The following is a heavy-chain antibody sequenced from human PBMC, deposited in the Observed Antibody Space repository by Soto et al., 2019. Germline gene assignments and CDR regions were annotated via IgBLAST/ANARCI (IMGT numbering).Heavy chain of an antibody. Sequence: GESLKISCKGSGYSFTNYWISWGREMPGQGLGWMGRIDPSDSYTNYSPSFQGHVTISADKSISTAYPQWSSLKASDTAMYYCARXLYCSGGSCYNYYYGMDVWVQGTTVTVS. V-gene: IGHV5-10-1*01. J-gene: IGHJ6*02. CDR2: IDPSDSYT. D-gene: IGHD2-15*01. CDR3: ARXLYCSGGSCYNYYYGMDV. CDR1: GYSFTNYW.